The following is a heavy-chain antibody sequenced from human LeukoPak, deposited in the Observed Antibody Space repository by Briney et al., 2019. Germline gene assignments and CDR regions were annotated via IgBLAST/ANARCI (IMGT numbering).Heavy chain of an antibody. CDR3: ASNFYDVGGYYYRTPVQY. V-gene: IGHV3-30*09. CDR1: GFTFSSYA. Sequence: GGSLRLSCAASGFTFSSYAMHWARQAPGKGLEWVAAVSYDRGSEYYADSVKGRFAVSRDNSKNTLYLQMRSLRPEDTAVYYCASNFYDVGGYYYRTPVQYWGQGTPVTVSS. J-gene: IGHJ4*02. D-gene: IGHD3-22*01. CDR2: VSYDRGSE.